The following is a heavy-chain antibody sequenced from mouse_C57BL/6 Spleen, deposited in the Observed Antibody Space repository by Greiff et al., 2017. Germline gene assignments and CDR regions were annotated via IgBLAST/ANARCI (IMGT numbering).Heavy chain of an antibody. CDR1: GYTFTSYT. CDR2: INPSSGYT. J-gene: IGHJ1*03. CDR3: ARSSYDYDLYWYFDV. D-gene: IGHD2-4*01. V-gene: IGHV1-4*01. Sequence: VQLQQSGAELARPGASVKMSCKASGYTFTSYTMHWVKQRPGQGLEWIGYINPSSGYTKYNQKFKDKATLTADKSSSTAYMQLSSLTSEDSAVYYCARSSYDYDLYWYFDVWGTGTTVTVSS.